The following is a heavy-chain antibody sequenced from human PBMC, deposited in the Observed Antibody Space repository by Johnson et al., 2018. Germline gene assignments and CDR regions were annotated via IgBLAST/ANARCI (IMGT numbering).Heavy chain of an antibody. CDR1: GFTFSSYA. Sequence: QVQLVQSGGGVVQPGRSLRLSCAASGFTFSSYAMHWVRQAPGKGLEWVAVISYDGSNKYYADSVKGRFTISRDNSKNTLYLQMNSLRAEDTAVYYCARDHSTHDYNTEYYGMDVWGQGTTVTVSS. CDR3: ARDHSTHDYNTEYYGMDV. J-gene: IGHJ6*02. V-gene: IGHV3-30-3*01. D-gene: IGHD5-24*01. CDR2: ISYDGSNK.